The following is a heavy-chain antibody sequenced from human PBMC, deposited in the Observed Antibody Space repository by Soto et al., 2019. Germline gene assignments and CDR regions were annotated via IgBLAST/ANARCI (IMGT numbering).Heavy chain of an antibody. D-gene: IGHD1-26*01. J-gene: IGHJ6*03. CDR2: IYYSGST. V-gene: IGHV4-59*01. Sequence: SETLSLTCTVSGGSISSYYWSWIRQPPGKGLEWIGYIYYSGSTNYNPSLKSRVTISVDTSKNQFSLKLSSVTAADTTVYYCTRGAVKGTFPQMYYYYYYMDVWGKGTTVTVSS. CDR3: TRGAVKGTFPQMYYYYYYMDV. CDR1: GGSISSYY.